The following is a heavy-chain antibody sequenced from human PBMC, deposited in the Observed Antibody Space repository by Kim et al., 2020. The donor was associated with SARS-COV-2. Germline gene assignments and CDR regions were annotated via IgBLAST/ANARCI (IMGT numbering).Heavy chain of an antibody. CDR2: IRSKAYRGTT. Sequence: GGSLRLSCTTSGFRFGDYAMNWVRQAPGKGLEWVGFIRSKAYRGTTDYAASVKGRFTISRDDSKSIAYLQMNSLKTEDTALYYCARSSLGILTGYSLLYWGQGTLVTVSS. D-gene: IGHD3-9*01. J-gene: IGHJ4*02. V-gene: IGHV3-49*04. CDR3: ARSSLGILTGYSLLY. CDR1: GFRFGDYA.